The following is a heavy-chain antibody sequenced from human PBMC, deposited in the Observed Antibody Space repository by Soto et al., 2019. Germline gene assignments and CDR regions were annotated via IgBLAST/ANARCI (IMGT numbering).Heavy chain of an antibody. V-gene: IGHV1-18*01. Sequence: ASVKVSCKGSGYTFSSYGISWVRQAPGQGLDWMGWISAYNGNTNYAQKLQGRVTMTTDTSTSTAYMELRSLRSDDTAVYYCARTLYSDILPGYQYQFDYWGQGTLVTVSS. CDR1: GYTFSSYG. CDR3: ARTLYSDILPGYQYQFDY. D-gene: IGHD3-9*01. CDR2: ISAYNGNT. J-gene: IGHJ4*02.